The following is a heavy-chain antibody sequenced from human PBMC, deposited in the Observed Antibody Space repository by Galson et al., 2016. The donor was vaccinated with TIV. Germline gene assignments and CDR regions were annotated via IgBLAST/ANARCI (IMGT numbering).Heavy chain of an antibody. Sequence: SLRLSCAASGFIFSDYSMHWVRQAPGKGLEWVALISYDGSNDFYADSVKGRFTISKDNSKNTLDLQMNSLRAEDKAVYYCARDESSGLIDSWGQGTLVSVS. CDR3: ARDESSGLIDS. D-gene: IGHD6-19*01. V-gene: IGHV3-30*04. J-gene: IGHJ4*02. CDR1: GFIFSDYS. CDR2: ISYDGSND.